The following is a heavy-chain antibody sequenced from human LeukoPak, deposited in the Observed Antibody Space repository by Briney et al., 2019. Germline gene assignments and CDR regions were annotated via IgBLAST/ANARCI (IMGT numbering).Heavy chain of an antibody. CDR2: IYYSGST. D-gene: IGHD4-11*01. J-gene: IGHJ4*02. Sequence: NPSETLSLTCTVSGGSISSYYWSWIRQPPGKGLEWIGYIYYSGSTYYNPSLKSRVTISVDTSKNQFSLKLSSVTAADTAVYYCRSQSHDYSNYREGYWGQGTLVTVSS. CDR1: GGSISSYY. CDR3: RSQSHDYSNYREGY. V-gene: IGHV4-59*04.